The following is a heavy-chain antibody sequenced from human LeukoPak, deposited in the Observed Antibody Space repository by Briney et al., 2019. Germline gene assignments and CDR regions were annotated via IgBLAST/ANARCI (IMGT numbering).Heavy chain of an antibody. Sequence: GGSPRLSCAASGFTFSSYGIHWVRQAPGKGLEWVAVIWYDGSNKYYADSVKGRFTISRDNSKNTLYLQMKSLRAEDTAVYYCASEWFGELYWGQGTLVTVSS. J-gene: IGHJ4*02. CDR2: IWYDGSNK. V-gene: IGHV3-33*01. CDR1: GFTFSSYG. D-gene: IGHD3-10*01. CDR3: ASEWFGELY.